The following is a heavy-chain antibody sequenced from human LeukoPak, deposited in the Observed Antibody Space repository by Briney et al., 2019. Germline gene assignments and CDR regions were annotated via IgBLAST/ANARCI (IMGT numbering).Heavy chain of an antibody. V-gene: IGHV4-39*07. D-gene: IGHD6-13*01. CDR1: GGSISSSSYY. Sequence: SETLSLTCTVSGGSISSSSYYWGWIRQPPGKGLEWIGSIFYSGSTYYNPSLKSRVTISVDTSKNQFSLKLPSVTAADTAVYYCARGSPNSRLDYWGQGSLVTFSS. CDR3: ARGSPNSRLDY. J-gene: IGHJ4*02. CDR2: IFYSGST.